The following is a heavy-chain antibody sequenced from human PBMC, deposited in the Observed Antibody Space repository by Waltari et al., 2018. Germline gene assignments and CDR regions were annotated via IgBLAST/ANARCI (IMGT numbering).Heavy chain of an antibody. D-gene: IGHD2-15*01. J-gene: IGHJ6*03. CDR2: KNPNSGNT. Sequence: QVQLVQSGAEVKKPGASVKVSCKASGYTFTSYDINWVRQATGQGLEWMGWKNPNSGNTGYAQKFQGRVTITRNTSISTAYMGLSSLRSEDTAVYYCARTPLDYYYMDVWGKGTTVTISS. CDR1: GYTFTSYD. CDR3: ARTPLDYYYMDV. V-gene: IGHV1-8*03.